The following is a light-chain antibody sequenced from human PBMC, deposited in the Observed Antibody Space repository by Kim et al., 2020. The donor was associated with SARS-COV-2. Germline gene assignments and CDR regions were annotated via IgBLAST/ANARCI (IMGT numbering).Light chain of an antibody. CDR1: GTNIGSDYV. V-gene: IGLV1-40*01. CDR2: SND. J-gene: IGLJ3*02. CDR3: QSYDSNLGGAV. Sequence: RVTIACYGTGTNIGSDYVVHWYHQLPGAAPKVIIYSNDKRPSGVPDRFSGSQSGPSASLAITGLQPDDEGYYYCQSYDSNLGGAVFGGGTRLTVL.